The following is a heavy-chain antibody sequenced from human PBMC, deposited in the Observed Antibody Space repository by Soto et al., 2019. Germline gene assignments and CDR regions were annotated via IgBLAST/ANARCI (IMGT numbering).Heavy chain of an antibody. J-gene: IGHJ6*03. CDR2: ISYDGGNK. V-gene: IGHV3-30*18. CDR3: ANLEPSYYYYYYYMDV. CDR1: GFTFSSYG. Sequence: HPGGSLRLSCAASGFTFSSYGMHWVRQAPGKGLEWVAVISYDGGNKYYADSVKGRFTISRDNSKNTLYLQMNSLRAEDTAVYYCANLEPSYYYYYYYMDVWGKGTTVTVSS.